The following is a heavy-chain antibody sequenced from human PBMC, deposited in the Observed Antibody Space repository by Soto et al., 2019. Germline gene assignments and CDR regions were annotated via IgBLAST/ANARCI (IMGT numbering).Heavy chain of an antibody. V-gene: IGHV4-39*02. CDR1: GGSISSSTYH. Sequence: QLQLQESGPGLVKPSETLSLTCTVSGGSISSSTYHWAWIRQPPGKGLEWIASIYYTGTTYYSPSLKSRVTISVDTSKNHFSLKLSSVTAADTAVYYCSRERESASEHWSQGTLVTVSS. CDR3: SRERESASEH. J-gene: IGHJ4*02. CDR2: IYYTGTT.